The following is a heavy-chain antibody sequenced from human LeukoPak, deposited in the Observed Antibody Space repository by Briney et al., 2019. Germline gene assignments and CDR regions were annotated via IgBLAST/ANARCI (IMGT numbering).Heavy chain of an antibody. V-gene: IGHV3-23*01. D-gene: IGHD4-17*01. Sequence: GGSLRLSCATSGFTLSIYDMSWVRQAPGKGLECVAAIDRGVGTTYYADSVKGRFTISRDNSKATLYLQMNNLSADDTAIYYCAKKGQAENYGKPDWGQGTLVTVSS. CDR2: IDRGVGTT. CDR3: AKKGQAENYGKPD. J-gene: IGHJ4*02. CDR1: GFTLSIYD.